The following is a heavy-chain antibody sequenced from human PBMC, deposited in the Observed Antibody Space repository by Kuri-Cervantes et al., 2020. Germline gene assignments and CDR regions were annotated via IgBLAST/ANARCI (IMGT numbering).Heavy chain of an antibody. D-gene: IGHD1-26*01. J-gene: IGHJ4*02. CDR2: ISSSGSTI. V-gene: IGHV3-11*04. Sequence: GGSLRLSCAASGFTFSDYYMSWIRQAPGKGLEWVSYISSSGSTIYYADSVKGRFTISRDNSKNTLYLQMNSLRAEDTAVYYCARSPPPLQWERLGGYFDYWGQGTLVTVSS. CDR3: ARSPPPLQWERLGGYFDY. CDR1: GFTFSDYY.